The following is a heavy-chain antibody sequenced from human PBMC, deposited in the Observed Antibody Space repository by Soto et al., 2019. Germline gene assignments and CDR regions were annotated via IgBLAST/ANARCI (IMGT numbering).Heavy chain of an antibody. J-gene: IGHJ4*02. Sequence: SETLSLTCAVYGGSFSGYYWSWIRQPPVKGLEWIGEINHSGSTYYNPSLKSRVTISVDTSKNQFSLKLSSVPAADTAVYYGAKGSGYPDFDFWGQGTLVTVSS. CDR1: GGSFSGYY. V-gene: IGHV4-34*01. D-gene: IGHD3-22*01. CDR2: INHSGST. CDR3: AKGSGYPDFDF.